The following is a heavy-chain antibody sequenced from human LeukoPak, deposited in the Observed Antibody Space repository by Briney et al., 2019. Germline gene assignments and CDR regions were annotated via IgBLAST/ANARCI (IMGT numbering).Heavy chain of an antibody. CDR1: GGSISTYY. Sequence: SETLSLTCTVSGGSISTYYWSWIRQPPGKGLEWIGYIYYSGNTNYNPSLKSRVTISVDTSKNQFSLKLSSVTAADTAVYYCARLSQIVAFDIWGQGTMVTVSS. D-gene: IGHD6-6*01. CDR2: IYYSGNT. J-gene: IGHJ3*02. CDR3: ARLSQIVAFDI. V-gene: IGHV4-59*12.